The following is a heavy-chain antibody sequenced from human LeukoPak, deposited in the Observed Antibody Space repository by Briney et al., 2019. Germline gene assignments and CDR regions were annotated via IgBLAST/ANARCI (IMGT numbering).Heavy chain of an antibody. D-gene: IGHD1-26*01. V-gene: IGHV3-48*03. Sequence: GGSLRLSCAASGFTFSSYEMNWVRQAPGKGLEWVSYISSSGSTIYYADSVKGRFTISRDNSKNTLYLQMNSLRAEDTAVYYCAKRGAEVGATVAPGDYWGQGTLVTVSS. CDR3: AKRGAEVGATVAPGDY. J-gene: IGHJ4*02. CDR2: ISSSGSTI. CDR1: GFTFSSYE.